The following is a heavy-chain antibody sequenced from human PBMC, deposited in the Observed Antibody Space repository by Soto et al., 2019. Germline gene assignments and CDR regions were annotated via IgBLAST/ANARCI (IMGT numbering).Heavy chain of an antibody. J-gene: IGHJ6*02. Sequence: QVQLVQSGAEVKKPGASVKVPCKASGYTFTSYDINWVRQATGQGLECMGWINPNSGNTGYAQKFQSIVTMTRKTSIITPYMDPSSLRSEDTVVLYCPIERCSSSGWKRQGTDMAVWGQGTTVTVSS. CDR1: GYTFTSYD. CDR2: INPNSGNT. D-gene: IGHD6-6*01. CDR3: PIERCSSSGWKRQGTDMAV. V-gene: IGHV1-8*01.